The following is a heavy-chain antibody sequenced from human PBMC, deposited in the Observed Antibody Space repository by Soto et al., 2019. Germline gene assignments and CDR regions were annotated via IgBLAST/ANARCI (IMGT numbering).Heavy chain of an antibody. CDR3: ARVSSWSCFDY. D-gene: IGHD6-13*01. Sequence: QVQLVQSGAEVKNPGASVKVSCKASGYTFTSYYMNWVRQAPGQGLEWMGIINTSGGSTSYAQKFPGRVTMTSDKSTSTVYMELSSLRSEDTAVYYCARVSSWSCFDYWGQGTLVTVSS. V-gene: IGHV1-46*01. CDR1: GYTFTSYY. CDR2: INTSGGST. J-gene: IGHJ4*02.